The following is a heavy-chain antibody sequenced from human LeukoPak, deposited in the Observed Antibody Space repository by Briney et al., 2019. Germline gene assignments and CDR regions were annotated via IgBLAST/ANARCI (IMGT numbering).Heavy chain of an antibody. CDR2: INPNSGGT. CDR3: ARAPAGDWSLDY. D-gene: IGHD2-21*02. V-gene: IGHV1-2*02. Sequence: ASVKVSCKASGYTFTGYYMHWVRQAPGQGLEWMGWINPNSGGTNYAQKFQGRVTMTRDTSISTAYMELSRLRSDDTAVYYCARAPAGDWSLDYWGQGTLVTVSS. J-gene: IGHJ4*02. CDR1: GYTFTGYY.